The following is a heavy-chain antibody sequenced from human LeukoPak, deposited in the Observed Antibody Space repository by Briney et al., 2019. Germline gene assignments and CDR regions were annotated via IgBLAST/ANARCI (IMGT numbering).Heavy chain of an antibody. Sequence: GASVKVSCKTFNYTFITYGVSWVRQAPGQRLKWMAWISAYNGNTHYAQKLQGRVTMTTDTSTSTAYMELRSRRSADTAVYYCARDQSTLMVRGVIIGTNWFDPWGEGTLVTVSS. CDR1: NYTFITYG. D-gene: IGHD3-10*01. CDR3: ARDQSTLMVRGVIIGTNWFDP. V-gene: IGHV1-18*01. CDR2: ISAYNGNT. J-gene: IGHJ5*02.